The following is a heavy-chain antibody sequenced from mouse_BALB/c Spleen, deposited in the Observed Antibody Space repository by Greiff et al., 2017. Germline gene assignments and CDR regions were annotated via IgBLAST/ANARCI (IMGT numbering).Heavy chain of an antibody. Sequence: QVQLKESGAELMKPGASVKISCKATGYTFSSYWIEWVKQRPGHGLEWIGEILPGSGSTNYNEKFKGKATFTADTSSNTAYMQLSSLTSEDSAVYYCARGGLRRHSYYYAMDYWGQGTSVTVSS. D-gene: IGHD2-2*01. CDR3: ARGGLRRHSYYYAMDY. CDR2: ILPGSGST. V-gene: IGHV1-9*01. CDR1: GYTFSSYW. J-gene: IGHJ4*01.